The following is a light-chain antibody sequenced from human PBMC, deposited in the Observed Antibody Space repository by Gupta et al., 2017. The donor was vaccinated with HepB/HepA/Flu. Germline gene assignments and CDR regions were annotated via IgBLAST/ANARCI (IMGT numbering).Light chain of an antibody. CDR2: DVT. V-gene: IGLV2-11*01. J-gene: IGLJ1*01. CDR3: CSYAGSDTFV. CDR1: NSDVGGHNY. Sequence: QSALTQPRSVSGSPGQSVTISCTGTNSDVGGHNYVSWYQVHPGKAPKVIIYDVTKRPAGVPGRFSASKSGNTASLTISGLQAEDEFDYYCCSYAGSDTFVFGTGTKVTVL.